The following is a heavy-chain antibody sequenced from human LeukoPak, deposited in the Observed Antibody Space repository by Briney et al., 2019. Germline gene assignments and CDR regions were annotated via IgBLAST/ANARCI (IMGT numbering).Heavy chain of an antibody. D-gene: IGHD3-9*01. V-gene: IGHV4-39*07. Sequence: PSETLSLTCTVSGGSISSSSYYWGWIRQPPGKGLEWIGSIYYSGGTYYNPSLKSRVTISVDTSKNQFSLKLSSVTAADTAVYYCARGLRYFDGSCTFDPWGQGTLVTVSS. CDR1: GGSISSSSYY. J-gene: IGHJ5*02. CDR3: ARGLRYFDGSCTFDP. CDR2: IYYSGGT.